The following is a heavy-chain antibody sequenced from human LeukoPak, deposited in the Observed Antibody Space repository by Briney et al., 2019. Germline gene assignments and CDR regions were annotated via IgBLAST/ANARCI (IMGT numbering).Heavy chain of an antibody. CDR3: AKETAVVGWYHGMDV. D-gene: IGHD6-19*01. Sequence: GRSLRLSCAASGLTFSNYAMSWVRQAPGKGLEWVSAISGSGGSTYYADSVKGRFTISRDNSKNTLYLQMNSLRAEDTAVYYCAKETAVVGWYHGMDVWGQWTTVTVSS. V-gene: IGHV3-23*01. CDR2: ISGSGGST. J-gene: IGHJ6*02. CDR1: GLTFSNYA.